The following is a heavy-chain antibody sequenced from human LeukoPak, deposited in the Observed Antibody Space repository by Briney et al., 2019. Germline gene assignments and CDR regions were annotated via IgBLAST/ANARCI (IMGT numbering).Heavy chain of an antibody. CDR2: IIYSGGT. CDR3: TSLPFDNSTRTLGWFDP. D-gene: IGHD2/OR15-2a*01. CDR1: AGSISSDS. Sequence: PSETLSLTCTVSAGSISSDSWNWIRQPPGQGLEWIGYIIYSGGTNYNPSLDSRVTISIETSKNQFSLKLTSVTVADTAVYYCTSLPFDNSTRTLGWFDPWGQGTLVTVSS. V-gene: IGHV4-59*01. J-gene: IGHJ5*02.